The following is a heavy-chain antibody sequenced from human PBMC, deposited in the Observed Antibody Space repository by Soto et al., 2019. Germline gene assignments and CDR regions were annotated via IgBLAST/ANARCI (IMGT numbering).Heavy chain of an antibody. V-gene: IGHV1-8*02. Sequence: SVNVSCKASGYTSTGYYMHWVRQAPGQGLEWMGWMNPDSGNTGYAQKFQGRVTMTRNTSISTAYMELSSLRSEDTAVYYCARALMSSRDYWGQGTLVTVSS. J-gene: IGHJ4*02. CDR2: MNPDSGNT. CDR1: GYTSTGYY. D-gene: IGHD2-2*01. CDR3: ARALMSSRDY.